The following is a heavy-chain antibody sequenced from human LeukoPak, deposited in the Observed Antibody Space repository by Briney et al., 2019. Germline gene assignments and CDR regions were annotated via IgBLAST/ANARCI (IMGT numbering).Heavy chain of an antibody. D-gene: IGHD3-10*01. CDR3: ARVIITMVRGVPLYYYGMDV. J-gene: IGHJ6*02. Sequence: SETLSLTCTVSGGSISSYYWSWIRQPPGKGLEWIGYIYYSGSTYYNPSLKSRVTISVDTSKNQFSLKLSSVTAADTAVYYCARVIITMVRGVPLYYYGMDVWGQGTTVTVSS. V-gene: IGHV4-59*06. CDR2: IYYSGST. CDR1: GGSISSYY.